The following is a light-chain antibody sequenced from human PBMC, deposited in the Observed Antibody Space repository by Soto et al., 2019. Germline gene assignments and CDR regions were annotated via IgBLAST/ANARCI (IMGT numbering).Light chain of an antibody. Sequence: EIVLTQSPGTLSLSPGERATLSCRASQSVGSTYLAWYQQKPGQAPRLLIYGSSTRATGIPDRFSGSGSGTDFTLTISRLEPEECAMSYCQQYGSSPRTFGPGTRVDIK. CDR2: GSS. V-gene: IGKV3-20*01. CDR3: QQYGSSPRT. J-gene: IGKJ3*01. CDR1: QSVGSTY.